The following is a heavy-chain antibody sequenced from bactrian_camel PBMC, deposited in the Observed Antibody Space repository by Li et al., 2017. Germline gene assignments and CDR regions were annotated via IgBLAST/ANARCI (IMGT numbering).Heavy chain of an antibody. J-gene: IGHJ4*01. D-gene: IGHD2*01. CDR1: GVPVSTTC. Sequence: VESGGGSLQAGGSLTLTCAASGVPVSTTCMRWLRQAPEKEREAVATMSAPGLTFYADSVKGRFTISQDNAKTTVYLQMNNLKPEDTAMYYCAAGPGGLAWPLLLRGESFSYWGQGTQVTVS. CDR2: MSAPGLT. V-gene: IGHV3S53*01. CDR3: AAGPGGLAWPLLLRGESFSY.